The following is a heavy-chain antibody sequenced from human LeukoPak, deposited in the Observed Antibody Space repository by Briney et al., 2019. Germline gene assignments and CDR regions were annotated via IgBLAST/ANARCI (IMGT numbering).Heavy chain of an antibody. V-gene: IGHV1-69*05. CDR3: ARINDFWSGPVGNGFDP. Sequence: ASVKVSCKASGGTSSSYAISWVRQAPGQGLEWMGGIIPIFGTANYAQKFQGRVTITTDESTSTAYMELSSLRSEDTAVYYCARINDFWSGPVGNGFDPWGQGTLVTVSS. CDR1: GGTSSSYA. D-gene: IGHD3-3*01. CDR2: IIPIFGTA. J-gene: IGHJ5*02.